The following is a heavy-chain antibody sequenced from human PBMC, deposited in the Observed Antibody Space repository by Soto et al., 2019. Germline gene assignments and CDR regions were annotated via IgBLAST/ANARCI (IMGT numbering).Heavy chain of an antibody. CDR3: ARVSRGAFDY. CDR1: GFTFSSYA. D-gene: IGHD3-10*01. J-gene: IGHJ4*02. Sequence: GGSLRLSCAASGFTFSSYAMHWVRQAPGKGLEYVSAISSNGGSTYYANSVKGRFTISRDNSKNTLYLQMGSLRTEDMAVYYCARVSRGAFDYWGQGTLVTVSS. CDR2: ISSNGGST. V-gene: IGHV3-64*01.